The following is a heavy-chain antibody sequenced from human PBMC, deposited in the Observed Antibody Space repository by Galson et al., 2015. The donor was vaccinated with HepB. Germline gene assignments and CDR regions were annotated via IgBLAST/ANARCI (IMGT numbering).Heavy chain of an antibody. Sequence: SETLSLTCTVSSGPISSSDYYWGWVRQPPGKGLEWIGNIYYGGITSYNPSLKSRVTISVDTSKKQFSLKLTSVTAADTAVYYCARGAWGDGVEGFYFDYWGQGTLVTVSS. CDR3: ARGAWGDGVEGFYFDY. V-gene: IGHV4-39*07. D-gene: IGHD3-16*01. CDR1: SGPISSSDYY. J-gene: IGHJ4*02. CDR2: IYYGGIT.